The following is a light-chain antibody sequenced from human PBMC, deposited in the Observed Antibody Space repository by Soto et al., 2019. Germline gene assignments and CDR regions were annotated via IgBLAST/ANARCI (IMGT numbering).Light chain of an antibody. J-gene: IGLJ1*01. Sequence: QSVLTQPPSASGSPGQSVTISCTGTSSDVGGYNSVSWYQQHPGKAPKLMIYEVSKRPSGVPDRFSGSKSGNTASLTVSGLQAEDEADYYCTSYAGSTYGVFGTGTQLTVL. CDR2: EVS. CDR1: SSDVGGYNS. CDR3: TSYAGSTYGV. V-gene: IGLV2-8*01.